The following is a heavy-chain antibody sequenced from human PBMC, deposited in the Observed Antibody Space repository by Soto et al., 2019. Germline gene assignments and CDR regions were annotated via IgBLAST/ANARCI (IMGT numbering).Heavy chain of an antibody. CDR3: VREGRGSFDF. D-gene: IGHD5-12*01. CDR1: ELIFTNYA. CDR2: IGGRGNSA. V-gene: IGHV3-23*01. J-gene: IGHJ3*01. Sequence: GGSLGVSCAASELIFTNYAMNWVRQAPGKGLEWVSVIGGRGNSAYYADSVQGRFTISRDNSKNTLSLQMSSLTADDTAIYYCVREGRGSFDFWGRGTLVTVSS.